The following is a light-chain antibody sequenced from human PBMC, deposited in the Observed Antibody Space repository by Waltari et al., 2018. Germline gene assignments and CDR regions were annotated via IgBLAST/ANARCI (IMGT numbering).Light chain of an antibody. CDR2: DVS. J-gene: IGLJ1*01. CDR1: SSDVGRSKY. CDR3: SSYTSSKTYV. Sequence: QSALTQPASVSGSPGQSITISCTGPSSDVGRSKYVSWYQQNPGKAPKLIIHDVSDRPLGVSNRFSGSKFGNTASLTISGLQAEDEADYYCSSYTSSKTYVFGTGTKVTVL. V-gene: IGLV2-14*03.